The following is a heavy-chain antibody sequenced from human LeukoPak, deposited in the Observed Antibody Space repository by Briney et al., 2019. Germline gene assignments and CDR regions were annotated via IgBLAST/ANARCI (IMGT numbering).Heavy chain of an antibody. CDR1: GFTFSSYA. D-gene: IGHD4-17*01. CDR2: ISGSGGST. Sequence: GGSLRLSCAASGFTFSSYAMSWVRQAPGKGLEWVSAISGSGGSTYYADSVKGRFTISRDNSKNTLYLQMNSLRAEDTAVYYCAKQRSSTTVTTSSDYWGQGTLVTVSS. CDR3: AKQRSSTTVTTSSDY. J-gene: IGHJ4*02. V-gene: IGHV3-23*01.